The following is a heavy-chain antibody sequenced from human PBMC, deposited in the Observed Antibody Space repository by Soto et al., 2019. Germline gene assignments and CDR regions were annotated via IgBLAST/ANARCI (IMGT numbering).Heavy chain of an antibody. CDR2: INPNSGGT. CDR3: ARSGYRIAWFGHYYAMDI. Sequence: QVQLVQSGAEVKKPGASVKVSCKTSGYTFTGYYIHWVRQAPGQGLEWMGWINPNSGGTNYAQKFQDWVTMTRDTSISTAYMELSRLTSDDTAVYYCARSGYRIAWFGHYYAMDIWGQGTTVTVSS. D-gene: IGHD5-12*01. J-gene: IGHJ6*02. CDR1: GYTFTGYY. V-gene: IGHV1-2*04.